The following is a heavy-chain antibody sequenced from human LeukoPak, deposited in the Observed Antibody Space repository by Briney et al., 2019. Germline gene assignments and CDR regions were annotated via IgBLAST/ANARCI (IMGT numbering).Heavy chain of an antibody. CDR2: IDNGGNT. V-gene: IGHV3-53*01. Sequence: GGSLRLSCAASGFSVSSNYMSWVRQAPGKGLEWVSVIDNGGNTYYADSGKGRFTISRDNSKNTLYLQMNSLRAEDTAVYYCARDGSARSLGNWGQGTLVSVSS. D-gene: IGHD6-6*01. J-gene: IGHJ4*02. CDR3: ARDGSARSLGN. CDR1: GFSVSSNY.